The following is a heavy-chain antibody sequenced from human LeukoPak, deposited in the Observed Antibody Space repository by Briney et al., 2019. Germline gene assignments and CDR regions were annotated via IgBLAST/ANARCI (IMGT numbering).Heavy chain of an antibody. CDR2: IYYSGNT. Sequence: SETLSLTCAVDGTSFSGYFWSWIRQPPGKGLEWIGYIYYSGNTNYNPSLKSRVTMSVDTSKNQFSLKLSSVTAADTAVYYCARDRWFDPWGQGTLVTVSS. CDR1: GTSFSGYF. J-gene: IGHJ5*02. CDR3: ARDRWFDP. V-gene: IGHV4-59*01.